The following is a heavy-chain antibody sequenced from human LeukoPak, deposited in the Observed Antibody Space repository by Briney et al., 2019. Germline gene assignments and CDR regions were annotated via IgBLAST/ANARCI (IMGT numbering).Heavy chain of an antibody. CDR3: ARGQQWELRGSFDY. J-gene: IGHJ4*02. Sequence: GGSLRLSCAASGFTFSNYAMHWVRQAPGSGLEWVAFIKHDGSNQNYAGSVKGRFTISRDNSKNTLYLQMNSLRAEDTAVYYCARGQQWELRGSFDYWGQGTLVTVSS. CDR1: GFTFSNYA. D-gene: IGHD1-26*01. CDR2: IKHDGSNQ. V-gene: IGHV3-30*02.